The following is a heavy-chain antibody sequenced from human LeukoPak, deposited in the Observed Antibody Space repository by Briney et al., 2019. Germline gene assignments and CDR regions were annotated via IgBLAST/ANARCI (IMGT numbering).Heavy chain of an antibody. CDR3: ARALYDSSTNWFDP. CDR2: IHHSGNTNYT. Sequence: SGTLSLTCDVSGGSISSRNWWSWVRQPPGKGLEWIGEIHHSGNTNYTNYNPSLKSRVTISVDKSKNQFSLKLSSVTAADTAVYYCARALYDSSTNWFDPWGQGTLVTVSS. J-gene: IGHJ5*02. V-gene: IGHV4-4*02. CDR1: GGSISSRNW. D-gene: IGHD3-22*01.